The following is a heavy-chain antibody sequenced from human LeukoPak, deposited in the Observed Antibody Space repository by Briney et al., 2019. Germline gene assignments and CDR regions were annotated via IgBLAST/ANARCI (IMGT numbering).Heavy chain of an antibody. V-gene: IGHV4-59*08. CDR2: IYNSANT. Sequence: PSETLSLTCSVSGGSVSSYYWSWIRQSPGKGLEWIGNIYNSANTHYNPSLKTRITMSVDTSKNQFSLKLNSVTAADTGIYYCARHSRSAYTGYENAFDIWGQGTMVTVSS. CDR1: GGSVSSYY. CDR3: ARHSRSAYTGYENAFDI. D-gene: IGHD5-12*01. J-gene: IGHJ3*02.